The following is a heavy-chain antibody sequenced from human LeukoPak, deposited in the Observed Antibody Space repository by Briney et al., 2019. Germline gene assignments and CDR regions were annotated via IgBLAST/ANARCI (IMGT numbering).Heavy chain of an antibody. J-gene: IGHJ4*02. CDR3: TRGAGWLIDY. CDR1: GGSISSYY. V-gene: IGHV4-59*01. D-gene: IGHD3-16*01. Sequence: SETLSLTCTVSGGSISSYYWSWIRQPPGKGLEWIGYIYYSGSTNYNPSLKSRVTISVDTSKNQFSLKLNSVTAADTAVYYCTRGAGWLIDYWGQGILVTVSS. CDR2: IYYSGST.